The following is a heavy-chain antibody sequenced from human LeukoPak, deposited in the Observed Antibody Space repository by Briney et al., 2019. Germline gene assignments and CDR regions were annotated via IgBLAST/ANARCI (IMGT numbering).Heavy chain of an antibody. Sequence: EASVKVSCKASGYTFTSYGISWVRQAPGQGLEWMGWISAYNGNTNYAQKFQGRVTMTRNTSISTAYMELSSLRSEDTAVYYCARGQNIRDGYNLNSALKLNDYWGQGTLVTVSS. V-gene: IGHV1-18*01. D-gene: IGHD5-24*01. J-gene: IGHJ4*02. CDR2: ISAYNGNT. CDR3: ARGQNIRDGYNLNSALKLNDY. CDR1: GYTFTSYG.